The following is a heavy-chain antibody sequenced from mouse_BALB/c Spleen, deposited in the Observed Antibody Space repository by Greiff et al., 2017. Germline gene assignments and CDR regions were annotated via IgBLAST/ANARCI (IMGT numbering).Heavy chain of an antibody. CDR2: ISSGSSTI. D-gene: IGHD2-14*01. CDR1: GFTFSSFG. CDR3: ARRGAYYRYDDAMDY. J-gene: IGHJ4*01. Sequence: EVKLVESGGGLVQPGGSRKLSCAASGFTFSSFGMHWVRQAPEKGLEWVAYISSGSSTIYYADTVKGRFTISRDNPKNTLFLQMTSLRSEDTAMYYCARRGAYYRYDDAMDYWGQGTSVTVSS. V-gene: IGHV5-17*02.